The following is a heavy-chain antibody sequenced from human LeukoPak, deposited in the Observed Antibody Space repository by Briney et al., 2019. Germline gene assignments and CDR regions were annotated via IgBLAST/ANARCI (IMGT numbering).Heavy chain of an antibody. Sequence: GGSLRLSCAASGFTFSSFSMNWVSQAPGEGLEWVSSISSSSSYIDYADSVKGRFTISRDNAKNSLYLQMNSLRAEDTAVYYCARAPTGTTFGYWGQGTLVTVSS. D-gene: IGHD1-7*01. CDR3: ARAPTGTTFGY. V-gene: IGHV3-21*01. CDR1: GFTFSSFS. J-gene: IGHJ4*02. CDR2: ISSSSSYI.